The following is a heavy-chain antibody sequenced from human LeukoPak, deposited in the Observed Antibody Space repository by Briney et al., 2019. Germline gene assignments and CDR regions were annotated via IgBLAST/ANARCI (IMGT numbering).Heavy chain of an antibody. V-gene: IGHV4-59*10. CDR1: GESFNGYY. Sequence: PSETLSLTCAVYGESFNGYYWSWIRQPAGKGLEWIGRIYTSGSTNYNPSLKSRVTMSVDTSKNQFSLKLSSVTAADTAVYYCASRTYYYDSSGYYYFDYWGQGTLVTVSS. J-gene: IGHJ4*02. CDR2: IYTSGST. CDR3: ASRTYYYDSSGYYYFDY. D-gene: IGHD3-22*01.